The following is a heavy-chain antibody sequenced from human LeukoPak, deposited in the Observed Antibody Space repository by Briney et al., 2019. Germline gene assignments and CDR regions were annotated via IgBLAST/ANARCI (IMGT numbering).Heavy chain of an antibody. J-gene: IGHJ3*02. D-gene: IGHD4-17*01. CDR2: IYYSGST. V-gene: IGHV4-39*07. Sequence: MPSETLSLTCTVSGGSISSSSYYWGWIRQPPGKGLEWIGSIYYSGSTYYNPSLKSRVTISVDTSKNQFSLKLSSVTAADTAAYYCARGRYGDYVGEDAFDIWGQGTMVTVSS. CDR3: ARGRYGDYVGEDAFDI. CDR1: GGSISSSSYY.